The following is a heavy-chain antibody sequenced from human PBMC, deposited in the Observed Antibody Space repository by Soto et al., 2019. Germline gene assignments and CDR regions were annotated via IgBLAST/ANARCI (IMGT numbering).Heavy chain of an antibody. Sequence: GGSLRLSCAASGFTLTTYGMHWVRQAPGKGLEWVAAMSYDGTKEYYADSVKVRFTISRDSSRNTLFLQLNSLRAEDTAVYYCAKEFGSTWIDHWGEGTLVTVS. CDR2: MSYDGTKE. D-gene: IGHD6-13*01. J-gene: IGHJ4*02. V-gene: IGHV3-30*18. CDR1: GFTLTTYG. CDR3: AKEFGSTWIDH.